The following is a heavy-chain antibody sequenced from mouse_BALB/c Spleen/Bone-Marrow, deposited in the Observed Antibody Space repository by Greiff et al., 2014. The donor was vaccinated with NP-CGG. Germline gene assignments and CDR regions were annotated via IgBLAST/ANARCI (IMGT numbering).Heavy chain of an antibody. CDR3: AREGDYDGFAY. V-gene: IGHV1-7*01. D-gene: IGHD2-4*01. Sequence: QVQLKESGAELAKPGASVKMSCKASGYTFTSCWMHWVKQRPGQGLEWIGYINPSTGYTEYNQKFKDKATLTADKSSSTAYMQLSSLTSEDSAVYYCAREGDYDGFAYWGQGTLVTVSA. J-gene: IGHJ3*01. CDR1: GYTFTSCW. CDR2: INPSTGYT.